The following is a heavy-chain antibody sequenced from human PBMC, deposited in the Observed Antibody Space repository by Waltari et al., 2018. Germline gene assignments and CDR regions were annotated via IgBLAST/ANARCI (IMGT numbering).Heavy chain of an antibody. Sequence: QVHLQQWGAGLLKPSETLSLTCAVYGGSFNNYFWSWLRQSPGKGLEWIGEVNHGGDTDYNPSLRSRVTISVDTSKSHFSLKLTSVTAADTAVYYCARGRYCDTPTYCYYGSADYWGQGTLVTVSS. V-gene: IGHV4-34*01. CDR3: ARGRYCDTPTYCYYGSADY. D-gene: IGHD3-9*01. CDR1: GGSFNNYF. J-gene: IGHJ4*02. CDR2: VNHGGDT.